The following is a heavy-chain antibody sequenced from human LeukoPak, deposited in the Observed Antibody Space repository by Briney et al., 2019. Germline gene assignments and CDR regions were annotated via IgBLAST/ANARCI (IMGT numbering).Heavy chain of an antibody. CDR3: ARGRSGGYFGAFDS. D-gene: IGHD1-26*01. J-gene: IGHJ3*02. V-gene: IGHV1-8*01. Sequence: ASVKVSCKVSGYTFTIYYMNWVRQATGQGLEWMGWMNPNSGNTGYAQKFQGRVTMTRNTSISTAYMELSSLSSEDTDVYYCARGRSGGYFGAFDSWGQGTMVTVSS. CDR1: GYTFTIYY. CDR2: MNPNSGNT.